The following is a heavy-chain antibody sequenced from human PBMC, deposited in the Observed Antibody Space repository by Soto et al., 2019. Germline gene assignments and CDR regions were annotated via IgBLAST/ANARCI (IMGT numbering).Heavy chain of an antibody. CDR2: IWYDGSNK. D-gene: IGHD2-15*01. V-gene: IGHV3-33*01. CDR3: ARGYCSGGRCPDAFDI. J-gene: IGHJ3*02. CDR1: GFTFSSYG. Sequence: QVQLVESGGGVVQPGRSLRLSCAASGFTFSSYGMHWVRQAPGKGLEWVAVIWYDGSNKYYADSVKGRFTISRDNSKNTLYLQMNSLRAEDTAVYYCARGYCSGGRCPDAFDIWGQGTMVTVSS.